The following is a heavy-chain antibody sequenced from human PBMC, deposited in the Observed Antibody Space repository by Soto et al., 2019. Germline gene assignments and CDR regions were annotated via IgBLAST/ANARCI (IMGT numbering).Heavy chain of an antibody. Sequence: QVQLVESGGGVVQPGRSLRLSCAASGFTFSSYAMHWVRQAPGKGLEWVAVISYDGSNKYYADSVKGRFTISRDNSKNTLYLQMNSLRAEDTAVYYCARDPTIVVVTATPDYWGQGTLVTVSS. CDR3: ARDPTIVVVTATPDY. CDR1: GFTFSSYA. J-gene: IGHJ4*02. V-gene: IGHV3-30-3*01. D-gene: IGHD2-21*02. CDR2: ISYDGSNK.